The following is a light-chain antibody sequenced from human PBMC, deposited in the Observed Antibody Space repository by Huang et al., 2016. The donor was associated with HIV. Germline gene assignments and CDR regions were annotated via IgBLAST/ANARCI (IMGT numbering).Light chain of an antibody. J-gene: IGKJ4*01. CDR3: QQYNNWPPLT. CDR1: QSVSSN. Sequence: EIVMTHSPATLSVSPGERATLSRRASQSVSSNLAGYQQKPGQAPRLLIYGASTRATCIPARFSGSGSGTEFTLTLSSLQSEDFAVYYCQQYNNWPPLTFGGGTKVEIK. CDR2: GAS. V-gene: IGKV3-15*01.